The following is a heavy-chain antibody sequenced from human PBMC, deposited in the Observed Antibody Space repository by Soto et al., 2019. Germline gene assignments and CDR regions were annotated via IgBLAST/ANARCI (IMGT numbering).Heavy chain of an antibody. CDR1: GGSISSYD. CDR2: IYYSGST. D-gene: IGHD2-2*01. CDR3: ARVVPSAIFSFDP. J-gene: IGHJ5*02. Sequence: TSETLSLTSTVSGGSISSYDWSWIRQPPGKGLEWIGYIYYSGSTNYNPSLKSRVTISVDTSKNQFSLKLSSVTAADTAVYYCARVVPSAIFSFDPWGQGTLVTVSS. V-gene: IGHV4-59*08.